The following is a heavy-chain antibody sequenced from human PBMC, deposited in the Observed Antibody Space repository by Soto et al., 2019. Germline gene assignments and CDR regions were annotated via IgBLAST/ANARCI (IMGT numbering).Heavy chain of an antibody. V-gene: IGHV4-4*02. CDR3: ARQPYTSGAYYFDY. CDR2: IYHTGSA. Sequence: SETLSLTCAVSGGSISSSNWWSWVRQPPGKGLEWIGEIYHTGSANYNPSLKSRVTISIDTSKNQFSLRLSSVTAADTAVYYCARQPYTSGAYYFDYWGQGTPVTVSS. CDR1: GGSISSSNW. J-gene: IGHJ4*02. D-gene: IGHD6-19*01.